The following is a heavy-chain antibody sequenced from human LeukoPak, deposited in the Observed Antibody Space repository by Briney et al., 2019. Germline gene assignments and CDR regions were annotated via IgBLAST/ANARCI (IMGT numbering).Heavy chain of an antibody. CDR3: AKEENYCSSTSCYLNWFDP. V-gene: IGHV3-30*18. D-gene: IGHD2-2*01. CDR1: GFTFSSYG. J-gene: IGHJ5*02. Sequence: PGRSLRLSCAASGFTFSSYGMHWVRQAPGKGLEWEAVITYDGSNKYYADSVKGRFTISRDNSKNTLYLQMNSLRAEDTAVYYCAKEENYCSSTSCYLNWFDPWGQGTLVTVSS. CDR2: ITYDGSNK.